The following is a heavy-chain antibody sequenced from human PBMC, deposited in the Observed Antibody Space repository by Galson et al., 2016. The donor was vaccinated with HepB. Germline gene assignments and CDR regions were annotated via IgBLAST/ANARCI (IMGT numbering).Heavy chain of an antibody. Sequence: SVKVSCKAPGYTFTSFGVSWVRQAPGQGLEWMGWISAYNDNTNYAQKFQGRVTITTDASTSTAYMDLRSLRSDDTAVYYCARDYGDDAYHFDYWGQGTLVTVSS. J-gene: IGHJ4*02. V-gene: IGHV1-18*01. CDR3: ARDYGDDAYHFDY. CDR1: GYTFTSFG. D-gene: IGHD2-21*02. CDR2: ISAYNDNT.